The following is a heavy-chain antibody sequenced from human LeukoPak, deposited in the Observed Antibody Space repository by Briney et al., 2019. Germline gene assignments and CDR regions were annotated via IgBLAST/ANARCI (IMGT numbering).Heavy chain of an antibody. CDR3: VKDGNYGDYVREYYFDY. D-gene: IGHD4-17*01. V-gene: IGHV3-23*01. J-gene: IGHJ4*02. CDR2: ITGSGGST. CDR1: GFTFSNYA. Sequence: GGSRRLSCVASGFTFSNYAMNWVRQTPGKGLQWVSGITGSGGSTYHADSVKGRFTISRDNSKNMLYLEMNSLRAEDTAVYYCVKDGNYGDYVREYYFDYWGQGTLVTVSS.